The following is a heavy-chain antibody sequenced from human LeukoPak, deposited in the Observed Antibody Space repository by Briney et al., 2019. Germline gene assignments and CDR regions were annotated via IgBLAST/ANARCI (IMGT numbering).Heavy chain of an antibody. Sequence: GGSLRLSCAVSGIIFSDAWMNWVRQAPGKGLEWVAVISYDGSNKYYADSVKGRFTISRDNSKNTLYLQMNSLRAEDTAVYYCARGDAVAGPRILLDYWGQGTLVTVSS. V-gene: IGHV3-30-3*01. D-gene: IGHD6-19*01. J-gene: IGHJ4*02. CDR1: GIIFSDAW. CDR3: ARGDAVAGPRILLDY. CDR2: ISYDGSNK.